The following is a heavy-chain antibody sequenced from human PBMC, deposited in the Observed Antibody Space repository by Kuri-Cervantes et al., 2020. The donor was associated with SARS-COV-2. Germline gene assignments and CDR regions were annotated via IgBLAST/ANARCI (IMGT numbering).Heavy chain of an antibody. CDR2: IYYSGST. CDR3: ARLRNTATLDY. CDR1: GGSFSGYY. J-gene: IGHJ4*02. Sequence: GSLRLSCAVYGGSFSGYYWSWIRQPPGKGLEWIGYIYYSGSTNYNPSPKSRVTISVDTSKNQFSLKLSSVTAADTAVYYCARLRNTATLDYWGQGTLVTVSS. D-gene: IGHD5-18*01. V-gene: IGHV4-59*01.